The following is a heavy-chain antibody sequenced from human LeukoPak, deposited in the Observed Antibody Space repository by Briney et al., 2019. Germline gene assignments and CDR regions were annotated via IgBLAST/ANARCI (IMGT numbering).Heavy chain of an antibody. V-gene: IGHV4-31*11. Sequence: SETLSLTCAVSGGSISSGGYYWSWIRQHPGKGLEWIGYIYYSGSTYYNPSLKSRVTISVDTSKNQFSLKLSSVTAADTAVYYCARTSLYCSSTGCYTSGFDYWGQGTLVTVSS. CDR1: GGSISSGGYY. J-gene: IGHJ4*02. D-gene: IGHD2-2*02. CDR3: ARTSLYCSSTGCYTSGFDY. CDR2: IYYSGST.